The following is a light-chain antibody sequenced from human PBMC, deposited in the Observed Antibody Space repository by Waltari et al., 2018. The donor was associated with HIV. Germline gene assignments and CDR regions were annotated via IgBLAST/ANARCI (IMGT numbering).Light chain of an antibody. Sequence: DIQTTQSPSSLSASVADRVTITCRASQNISRSLNWYQQRPRKAPKVLIHAVSSLQSGVPSRFSGSGSGTDFTLTIGSLQPEDFATYYCQQTNNTPRTFGQGTKVEVK. CDR1: QNISRS. CDR2: AVS. CDR3: QQTNNTPRT. J-gene: IGKJ1*01. V-gene: IGKV1-39*01.